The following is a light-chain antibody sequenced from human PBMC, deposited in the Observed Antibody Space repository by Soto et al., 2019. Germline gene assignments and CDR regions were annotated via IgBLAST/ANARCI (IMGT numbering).Light chain of an antibody. CDR2: GAS. CDR1: RSVSANN. Sequence: VMTQSPATLSVSPGERATLSCRASRSVSANNLAWYQQRPGQAPRLLIYGASRRATGIPDRFSGSGSGTDFTLTITRLEPEDVAVYYCQQYDNSVWTFGQGTKVDI. J-gene: IGKJ1*01. V-gene: IGKV3-20*01. CDR3: QQYDNSVWT.